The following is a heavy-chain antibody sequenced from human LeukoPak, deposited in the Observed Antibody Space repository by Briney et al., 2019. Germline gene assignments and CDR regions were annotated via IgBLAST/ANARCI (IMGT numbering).Heavy chain of an antibody. CDR3: ARDCSSTSCWAGMDA. V-gene: IGHV4-59*01. D-gene: IGHD2-2*01. J-gene: IGHJ6*02. Sequence: SETLSLTCTVSGGSISSYYWSWIRQPPGKGLEWIGYIYYSGSTNYNPSLKSRVTISVDTSKNQFSLKLSSVTAADTAVYYCARDCSSTSCWAGMDAWGQGTTVTVSS. CDR1: GGSISSYY. CDR2: IYYSGST.